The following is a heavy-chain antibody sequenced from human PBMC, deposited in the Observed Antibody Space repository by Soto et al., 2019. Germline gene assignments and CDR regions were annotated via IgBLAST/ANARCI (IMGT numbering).Heavy chain of an antibody. D-gene: IGHD2-15*01. CDR2: VIPLLDAS. Sequence: QVQLVQSGAEVKKSGSSVRISCAASGATFNDYTFTWVRRAPGQGLEWMGRVIPLLDASNDAENFQDRVTITADRSTSTVYMELSGLKSEDSAIYYCASGKSQMTQDRMGFYYYMDVWGKGTTVTVSS. CDR3: ASGKSQMTQDRMGFYYYMDV. CDR1: GATFNDYT. J-gene: IGHJ6*03. V-gene: IGHV1-69*08.